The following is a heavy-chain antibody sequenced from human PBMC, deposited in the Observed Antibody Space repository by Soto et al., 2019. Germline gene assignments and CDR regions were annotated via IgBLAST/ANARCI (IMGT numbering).Heavy chain of an antibody. J-gene: IGHJ6*02. CDR3: ARDKFTYYYYYGMDV. Sequence: SETLSLTCTVSGGSISSYYWSWIRQPPGKGLEWIGYIYYSGSTNYNPSLKSRVTISVDTSKNQFSLKLSSVTAADTAVYYCARDKFTYYYYYGMDVWGQGTTVTVSS. CDR2: IYYSGST. V-gene: IGHV4-59*01. CDR1: GGSISSYY.